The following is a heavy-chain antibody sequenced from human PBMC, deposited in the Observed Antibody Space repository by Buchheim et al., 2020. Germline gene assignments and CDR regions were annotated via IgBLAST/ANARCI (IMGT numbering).Heavy chain of an antibody. D-gene: IGHD4-11*01. V-gene: IGHV4-34*01. J-gene: IGHJ4*02. CDR1: GGSFSGYF. CDR2: ISDSGST. Sequence: QVQLQQWGAGLLKPSETLSLTCAVYGGSFSGYFWSWIRQPPGKGLEWIGLISDSGSTTYNPSLKSRVTISEDTSKNQISLKLSSVTAADTAVYYCARDGYSRTFDYWGQGTL. CDR3: ARDGYSRTFDY.